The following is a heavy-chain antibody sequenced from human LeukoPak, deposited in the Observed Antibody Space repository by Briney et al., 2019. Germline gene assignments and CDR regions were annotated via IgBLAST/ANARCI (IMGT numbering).Heavy chain of an antibody. Sequence: ASVKVPCKVSGYTLTELSMHWVRQAPGKGLEWMGGFDPEDGETIYAQKFQGRVTMTEDTSTDTAYMELSSLRSEDTAVYYCATGCIVGARYYYMDVWGKGTTVTVSS. J-gene: IGHJ6*03. CDR3: ATGCIVGARYYYMDV. CDR1: GYTLTELS. D-gene: IGHD1-26*01. CDR2: FDPEDGET. V-gene: IGHV1-24*01.